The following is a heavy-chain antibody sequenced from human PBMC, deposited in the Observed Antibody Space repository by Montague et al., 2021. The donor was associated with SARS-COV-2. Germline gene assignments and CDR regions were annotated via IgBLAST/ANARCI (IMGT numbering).Heavy chain of an antibody. J-gene: IGHJ5*02. CDR1: GGSIITSNYY. CDR2: GNYSGST. V-gene: IGHV4-39*02. Sequence: SETLSLTCTVSGGSIITSNYYWSWLRQPPGKGLEWIGSGNYSGSTSYNPSLTSRVTISVDTYKNQFSLKLTSVTAADTAVYYCSRDVGRGPGAMGWFDPWGQGTMVTVSS. D-gene: IGHD2-2*01. CDR3: SRDVGRGPGAMGWFDP.